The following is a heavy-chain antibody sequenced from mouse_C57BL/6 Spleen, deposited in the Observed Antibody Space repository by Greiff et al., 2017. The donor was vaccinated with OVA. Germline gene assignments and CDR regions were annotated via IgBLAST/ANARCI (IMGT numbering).Heavy chain of an antibody. CDR2: ISYDGSN. V-gene: IGHV3-6*01. J-gene: IGHJ4*01. CDR1: GYSITSGYY. CDR3: ARDGYYAMDD. Sequence: EVKLEESGPGLVKPSQSLSLTCSVTGYSITSGYYWNWIRQFPGNKLEWMGYISYDGSNNYNPSLKNRISITRDTSKNQFFLKWNSVTTEDTATYYCARDGYYAMDDWGQGTSVTVSS.